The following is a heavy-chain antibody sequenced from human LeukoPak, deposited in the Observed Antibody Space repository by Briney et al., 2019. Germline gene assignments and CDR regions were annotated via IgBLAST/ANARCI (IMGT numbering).Heavy chain of an antibody. Sequence: GGSLRLSCAASGFTVSSNYMSWVRQAPGKGLEWVSVIYGGGSTYYADSVKGRFTISRDNSKNTLYLQMNSLRAEDTAVYYCARVDYGDYGFHYWGQGTLVTVSS. J-gene: IGHJ4*02. CDR1: GFTVSSNY. V-gene: IGHV3-66*01. CDR2: IYGGGST. D-gene: IGHD4-17*01. CDR3: ARVDYGDYGFHY.